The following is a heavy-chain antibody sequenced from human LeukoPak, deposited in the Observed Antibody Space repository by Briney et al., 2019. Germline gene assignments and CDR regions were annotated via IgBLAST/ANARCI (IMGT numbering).Heavy chain of an antibody. Sequence: GGSLRLSCAASAFTLSSNYMSWVRQAPGKGLEWASVIYSGGSTYYADSVKGRFTISRDNSKKTLYLQMNSLRAEDTAVYYCARGPNYGDYAYYGMDVWGQGPTVTVSS. CDR1: AFTLSSNY. D-gene: IGHD4-17*01. CDR3: ARGPNYGDYAYYGMDV. CDR2: IYSGGST. V-gene: IGHV3-66*02. J-gene: IGHJ6*02.